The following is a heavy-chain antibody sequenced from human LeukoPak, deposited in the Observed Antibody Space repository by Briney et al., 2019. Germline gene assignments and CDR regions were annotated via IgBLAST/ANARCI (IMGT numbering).Heavy chain of an antibody. J-gene: IGHJ4*02. CDR3: ARDGPEEMATIAGLGFDY. CDR2: INPSGGST. Sequence: GASVKDSCKASGYTFTSYYMHWVRQAPGQGLEWMGIINPSGGSTSYAQKFQGRVTMTRDTSTSKVYMELSSLRSEDTAVYYCARDGPEEMATIAGLGFDYWGKGTLVTVSS. CDR1: GYTFTSYY. V-gene: IGHV1-46*01. D-gene: IGHD5-24*01.